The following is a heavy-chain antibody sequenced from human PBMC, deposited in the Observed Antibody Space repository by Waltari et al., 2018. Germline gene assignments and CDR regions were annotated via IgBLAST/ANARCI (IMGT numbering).Heavy chain of an antibody. CDR3: ARRILRFLEWLSHYYYYMDV. J-gene: IGHJ6*03. V-gene: IGHV4-34*01. Sequence: ELEWIGEINHSGSTNYNPSLKSRVTISVDTSKNQFSLKLSSVTAADTAVYYCARRILRFLEWLSHYYYYMDVWGKGTTLTVSS. CDR2: INHSGST. D-gene: IGHD3-3*01.